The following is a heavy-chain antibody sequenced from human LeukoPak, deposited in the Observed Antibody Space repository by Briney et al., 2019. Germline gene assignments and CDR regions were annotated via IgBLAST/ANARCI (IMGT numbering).Heavy chain of an antibody. D-gene: IGHD6-13*01. Sequence: GGSLTLSCAASGFTFSSYSMNWVRQPPGKGLEWVSSISSSSSYIYYADSVKGRFTISRDNAKNPLYPHMNSLRAEDTAVYYCGRAAAGIWWGQGTLVTVSS. CDR3: GRAAAGIW. CDR1: GFTFSSYS. CDR2: ISSSSSYI. V-gene: IGHV3-21*01. J-gene: IGHJ4*02.